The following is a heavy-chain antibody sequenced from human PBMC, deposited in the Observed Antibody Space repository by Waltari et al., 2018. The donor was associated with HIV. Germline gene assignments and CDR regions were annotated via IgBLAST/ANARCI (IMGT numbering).Heavy chain of an antibody. Sequence: QGQLQQWGAGLLKPSETLSLTCAVYGGSFSGYFWTWIGQTPGKGLEWIGEVNDSENTNCNPSRKSRSTISIDRSKNQFSVRLISVTYADTVLYYCARCARSPRVSGYVIAYSYNMDFWGQGTTVTVSS. D-gene: IGHD3-3*01. CDR2: VNDSENT. V-gene: IGHV4-34*01. J-gene: IGHJ6*02. CDR1: GGSFSGYF. CDR3: ARCARSPRVSGYVIAYSYNMDF.